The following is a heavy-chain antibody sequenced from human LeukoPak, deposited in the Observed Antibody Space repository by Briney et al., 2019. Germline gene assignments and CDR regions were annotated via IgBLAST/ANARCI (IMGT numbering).Heavy chain of an antibody. CDR3: ARDLAGEVGGDY. CDR1: GFSFKMFW. Sequence: GGSLRLSCAASGFSFKMFWMSWIRQAPGKGLEWVAHINQDGSVQYFVDSVRGRFTVSRDNAKNSLYLQMNSLRAEDTAVYYCARDLAGEVGGDYWGQGTLVTVSS. V-gene: IGHV3-7*01. D-gene: IGHD6-13*01. CDR2: INQDGSVQ. J-gene: IGHJ4*02.